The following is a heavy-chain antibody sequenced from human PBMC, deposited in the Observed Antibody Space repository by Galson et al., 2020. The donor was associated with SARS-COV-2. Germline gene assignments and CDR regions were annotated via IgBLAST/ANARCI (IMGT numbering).Heavy chain of an antibody. CDR1: GLTFNRHS. Sequence: GESLKISCEASGLTFNRHSMNWVRQAPGKGLEWVSYISSSSSHIYYADSVKGRFTISRDNAKNSVYLQMNSLRDDDTAVYYCARDSEGSNWIDYWGQGTLVTVSS. CDR3: ARDSEGSNWIDY. CDR2: ISSSSSHI. D-gene: IGHD6-13*01. J-gene: IGHJ4*02. V-gene: IGHV3-48*02.